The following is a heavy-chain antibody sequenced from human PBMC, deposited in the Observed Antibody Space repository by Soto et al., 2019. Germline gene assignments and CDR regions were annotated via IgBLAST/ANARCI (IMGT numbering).Heavy chain of an antibody. CDR1: GYTFTSYY. D-gene: IGHD5-12*01. J-gene: IGHJ3*02. CDR3: ARVLGDGYNYDVAFDI. CDR2: INPSGGST. Sequence: ASVKVSCKASGYTFTSYYMHWVRQAPGQGLEWMGIINPSGGSTSYAQKFQGRVTMTRDTSTSTVYMELSSLRSEDTAVYYCARVLGDGYNYDVAFDIWGQGKMVTVS. V-gene: IGHV1-46*01.